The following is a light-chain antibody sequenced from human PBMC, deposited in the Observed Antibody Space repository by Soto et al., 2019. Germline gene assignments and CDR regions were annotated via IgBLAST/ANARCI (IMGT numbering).Light chain of an antibody. CDR2: DAS. J-gene: IGKJ2*01. V-gene: IGKV1-5*01. Sequence: DIQMAQSPSTLSASIGDRVTITCRASQSISNWLAWYQQKPGKAPKLLIYDASSLQSGVPSRFIGSGSGTEFTRTSSSLQPDDFGTYYCQQYSTYCYTFGQGTKLEIK. CDR3: QQYSTYCYT. CDR1: QSISNW.